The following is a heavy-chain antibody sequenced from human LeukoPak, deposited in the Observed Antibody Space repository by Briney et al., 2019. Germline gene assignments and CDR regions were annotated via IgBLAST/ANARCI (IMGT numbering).Heavy chain of an antibody. CDR1: GFTVSSNY. CDR3: ARVSSSTSPHYYFHYMDV. Sequence: GGSLRLSWAASGFTVSSNYMSWVRQAPGKGLEWVSVSYSDGSTYYADSVKGRFTISRDNSKNTLYFQMNSLRAEDTAVYYCARVSSSTSPHYYFHYMDVWGKGTTVTVSS. CDR2: SYSDGST. J-gene: IGHJ6*03. V-gene: IGHV3-66*02. D-gene: IGHD2-2*01.